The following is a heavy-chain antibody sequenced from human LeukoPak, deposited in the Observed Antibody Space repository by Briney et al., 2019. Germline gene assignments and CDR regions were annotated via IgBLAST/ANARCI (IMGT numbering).Heavy chain of an antibody. Sequence: ASVKVSCKASGYTFTSYYMHWVRQAPGQGLEWMGIINPSGGSTSYAQKFQGRVTMTRDTSTSTVYMELSSLRSEDTAVYYCARRSPYYCSGGSCYSNPFDYWGQGTLVTVSS. CDR2: INPSGGST. CDR1: GYTFTSYY. D-gene: IGHD2-15*01. V-gene: IGHV1-46*01. CDR3: ARRSPYYCSGGSCYSNPFDY. J-gene: IGHJ4*02.